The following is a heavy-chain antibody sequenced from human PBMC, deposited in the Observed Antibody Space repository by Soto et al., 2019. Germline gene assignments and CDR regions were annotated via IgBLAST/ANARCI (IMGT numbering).Heavy chain of an antibody. CDR3: ARRSYYDILTGYYAPFDS. D-gene: IGHD3-9*01. CDR2: VYYSGST. CDR1: GGSISSSSYY. Sequence: SETLSLTCSVFGGSISSSSYYWGWIRQPPGKGLEWIGSVYYSGSTYYNPSLKSRVTISVDMSKNQFSLKVNSVTAADTAVYYXARRSYYDILTGYYAPFDSWGQGTLVTVYS. J-gene: IGHJ4*02. V-gene: IGHV4-39*01.